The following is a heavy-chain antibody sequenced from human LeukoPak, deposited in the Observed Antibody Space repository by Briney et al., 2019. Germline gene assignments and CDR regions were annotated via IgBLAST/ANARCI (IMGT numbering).Heavy chain of an antibody. V-gene: IGHV4-34*01. CDR2: IKHSGST. Sequence: SETLSFTCAVGGLCFSGYCWGWIGQPPGKGREGRGEIKHSGSTTYNPYLKSRVTISVDKNTNKLSLKLRSVPAADKAVYYCARERTLSRDGYNSFDYWGQGTLVTVSS. CDR3: ARERTLSRDGYNSFDY. D-gene: IGHD5-24*01. J-gene: IGHJ4*02. CDR1: GLCFSGYC.